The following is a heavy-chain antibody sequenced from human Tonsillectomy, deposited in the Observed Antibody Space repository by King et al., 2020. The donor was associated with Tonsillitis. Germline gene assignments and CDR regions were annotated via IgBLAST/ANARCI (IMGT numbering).Heavy chain of an antibody. D-gene: IGHD3-3*01. V-gene: IGHV3-33*01. J-gene: IGHJ3*02. Sequence: VQLVESGGRVVQPGRSLRLSCAASGFPFSHYGMHWVRQAPGKGLDWVAVIWHDGSRNYYGDSVKGRFTISRDKSKNTLYLQMNSLRAEDTAVYYCARDGGDFWSGYPDAFDIWGQGTMVTVSS. CDR3: ARDGGDFWSGYPDAFDI. CDR2: IWHDGSRN. CDR1: GFPFSHYG.